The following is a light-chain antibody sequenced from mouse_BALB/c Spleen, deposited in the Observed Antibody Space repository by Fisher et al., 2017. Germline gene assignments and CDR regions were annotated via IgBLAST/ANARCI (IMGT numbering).Light chain of an antibody. CDR1: QSLLDSDGKTY. CDR3: SQSTHVPWT. V-gene: IGKV1-135*01. Sequence: VLTQTPLTLSVTIGQPASISCKSSQSLLDSDGKTYLNWLLQRPGQSPKRLIYLVSKLDSGVPDRFTGSGSGTDFTLKISRVEAEDLGVYFCSQSTHVPWTFGGGTKLEIK. J-gene: IGKJ1*01. CDR2: LVS.